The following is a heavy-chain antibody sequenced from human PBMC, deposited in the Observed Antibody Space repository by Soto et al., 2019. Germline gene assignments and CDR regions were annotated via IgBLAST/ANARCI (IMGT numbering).Heavy chain of an antibody. CDR2: IIPIFGTA. CDR1: GGTFSSYA. CDR3: ARSYDFWKGGMDV. Sequence: QVQLVQSGAEVKKPGSSVKVSCTASGGTFSSYAISWVRQAPGHGLEWMGGIIPIFGTANYAQKFQGRVTITADKSTSTAYMELSSLRSEDTAVYYFARSYDFWKGGMDVWGQGTTVTVSS. D-gene: IGHD3-3*01. J-gene: IGHJ6*02. V-gene: IGHV1-69*06.